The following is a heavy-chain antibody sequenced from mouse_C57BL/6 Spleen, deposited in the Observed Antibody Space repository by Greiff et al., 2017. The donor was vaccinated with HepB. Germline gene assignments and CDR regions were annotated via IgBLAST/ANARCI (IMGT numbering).Heavy chain of an antibody. CDR3: ARPITTVVATGFDY. J-gene: IGHJ2*01. CDR2: ISSGGSYT. D-gene: IGHD1-1*01. Sequence: EVQGVESGGDLVKPGGSLKLSCAASGFTFSSYGMSLVRQTPDKRLEWVATISSGGSYTYYPDSVKGRFTISRDNAKNTLYLQMSSLKSEDTAMYYCARPITTVVATGFDYWGQGTTLTVSS. CDR1: GFTFSSYG. V-gene: IGHV5-6*01.